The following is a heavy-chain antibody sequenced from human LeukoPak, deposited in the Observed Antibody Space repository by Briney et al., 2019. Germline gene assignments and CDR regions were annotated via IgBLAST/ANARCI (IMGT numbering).Heavy chain of an antibody. D-gene: IGHD5-24*01. CDR1: GGSIRSGNYY. V-gene: IGHV4-61*02. CDR2: TTTSGST. J-gene: IGHJ4*02. CDR3: TRDRRDGYNYVEY. Sequence: PSQTLSLTCTVSGGSIRSGNYYWSWIRQPAGKGLEWVGRTTTSGSTNYNPSLKSRVTISVDTSKNQFSLKLSSVTAADTAVYYCTRDRRDGYNYVEYWGQGTLVTVSS.